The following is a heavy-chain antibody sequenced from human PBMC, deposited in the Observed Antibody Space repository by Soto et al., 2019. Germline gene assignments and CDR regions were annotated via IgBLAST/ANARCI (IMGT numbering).Heavy chain of an antibody. V-gene: IGHV3-64*01. CDR1: GFTFSSYW. CDR2: ISSNGSGT. D-gene: IGHD6-6*01. Sequence: GGSLRLSCAASGFTFSSYWMHWVRQAPGKGLEYVSGISSNGSGTNYANSVQGRFTISRDNSKNTVYLQMGSLRPEDTAVYYCARRARPDFYYMDVWGKGTTVTVSS. J-gene: IGHJ6*03. CDR3: ARRARPDFYYMDV.